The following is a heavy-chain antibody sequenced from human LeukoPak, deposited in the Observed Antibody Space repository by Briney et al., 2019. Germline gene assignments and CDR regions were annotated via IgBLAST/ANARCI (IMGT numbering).Heavy chain of an antibody. Sequence: GGSLRLSCAASGLTVSSNYMSWVRQAPGKGLEWVSVLGGVVTHSYAASVQGRFTISRGNPKNTVYLQMNSLRPEDTAVYYCARDLGRQQLVAGWFDPWGQGILVTVSS. V-gene: IGHV3-66*01. CDR1: GLTVSSNY. J-gene: IGHJ5*02. CDR2: LGGVVTH. CDR3: ARDLGRQQLVAGWFDP. D-gene: IGHD6-13*01.